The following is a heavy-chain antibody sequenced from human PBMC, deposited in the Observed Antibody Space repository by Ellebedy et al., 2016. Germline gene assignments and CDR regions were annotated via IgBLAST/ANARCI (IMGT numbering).Heavy chain of an antibody. CDR3: ARGTPFHYFYYSMDV. J-gene: IGHJ6*02. D-gene: IGHD3-3*02. V-gene: IGHV3-33*01. CDR2: IWYDGSNK. Sequence: GGSLRLSXAASGFDFSDYGMHWVRQAPGKGLEWVAVIWYDGSNKYYADSVQGRFAISRDNSRNTLFLQMNSLRAEDTAVYYCARGTPFHYFYYSMDVWGQGTTVTVSS. CDR1: GFDFSDYG.